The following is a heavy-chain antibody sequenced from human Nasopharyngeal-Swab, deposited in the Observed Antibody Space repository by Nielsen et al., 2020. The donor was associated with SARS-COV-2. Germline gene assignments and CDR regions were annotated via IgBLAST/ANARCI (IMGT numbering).Heavy chain of an antibody. CDR1: GFTFSSYS. J-gene: IGHJ6*02. D-gene: IGHD6-19*01. CDR3: ARDPRYSGWDYYYYGMDV. Sequence: GESLKISCAASGFTFSSYSMNWVRQAPGKGLEWVSSISSSSSYIYYADSVKGRFTISRDNAKNSLYLQMNSLRAEDTAVYYCARDPRYSGWDYYYYGMDVWGQETTVTVSS. V-gene: IGHV3-21*01. CDR2: ISSSSSYI.